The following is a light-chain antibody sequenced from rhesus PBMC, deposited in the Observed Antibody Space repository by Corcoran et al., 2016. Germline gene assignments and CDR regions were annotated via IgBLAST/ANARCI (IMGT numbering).Light chain of an antibody. V-gene: IGKV1-94*01. CDR3: LQDYTTPLT. CDR2: TAS. CDR1: QDINKE. Sequence: DIQMTQSPSSLSASVGDRVTVTCRASQDINKELSWYQQKPGKAPTLLIYTASSLQTGVSSRFRGSGSGTDFTLTISSLQPEDVATYYCLQDYTTPLTFGGGTKVEIK. J-gene: IGKJ4*01.